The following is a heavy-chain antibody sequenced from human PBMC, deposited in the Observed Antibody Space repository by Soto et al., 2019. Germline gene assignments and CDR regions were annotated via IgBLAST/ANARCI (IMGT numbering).Heavy chain of an antibody. CDR1: GFTFGIYS. J-gene: IGHJ4*02. V-gene: IGHV3-23*01. CDR3: AKHSTTVAGAWFFDY. D-gene: IGHD6-19*01. Sequence: GGSLRLSCAASGFTFGIYSMTWVRQAPGKGLEWVSTLGGNGVTAYYADSVKGRFASSRDNSKSTLYLQMNALRAEDAAVYYCAKHSTTVAGAWFFDYWGQGTLVTVSS. CDR2: LGGNGVTA.